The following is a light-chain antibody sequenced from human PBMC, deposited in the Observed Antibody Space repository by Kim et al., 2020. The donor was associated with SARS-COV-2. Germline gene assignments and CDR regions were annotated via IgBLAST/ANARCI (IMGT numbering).Light chain of an antibody. CDR1: QSVSNN. Sequence: SGSPGERATLSCRASQSVSNNLAWYQQKPGQAPRLLIYGASTRATGIPARFSGSGSGTEFILTISSLQSEDFAIYYCQEYNNWPVFGQGTKVDIK. J-gene: IGKJ1*01. CDR2: GAS. V-gene: IGKV3-15*01. CDR3: QEYNNWPV.